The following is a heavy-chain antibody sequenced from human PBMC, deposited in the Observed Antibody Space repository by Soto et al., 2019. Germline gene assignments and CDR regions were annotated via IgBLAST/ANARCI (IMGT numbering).Heavy chain of an antibody. J-gene: IGHJ4*02. CDR1: VCSISSVDYY. CDR3: ASQEEGSPKQIEY. CDR2: IYYSGST. Sequence: PSETLCLTCTFSVCSISSVDYYLRFIRQPPGKGLEWGGYIYYSGSTYYNPSIKSRATISVDTSKNQFSLKLSSVTAADTAVYYCASQEEGSPKQIEYWGKRTLVTVSS. D-gene: IGHD1-26*01. V-gene: IGHV4-30-4*01.